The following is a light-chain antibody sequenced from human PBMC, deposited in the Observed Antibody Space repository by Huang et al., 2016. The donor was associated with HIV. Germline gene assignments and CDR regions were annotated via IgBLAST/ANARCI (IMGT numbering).Light chain of an antibody. J-gene: IGKJ2*01. CDR2: GAS. V-gene: IGKV3-15*01. CDR3: QQYNNWPRT. Sequence: ERVMTQSPDILSVSPGETATLSCRASQDVSSNLAWYRQKPGQAPSLLIYGASTRVSGIPARFNGSGSGIAFTLTISSVHSEDFAVYYCQQYNNWPRTFGQGTKLEIK. CDR1: QDVSSN.